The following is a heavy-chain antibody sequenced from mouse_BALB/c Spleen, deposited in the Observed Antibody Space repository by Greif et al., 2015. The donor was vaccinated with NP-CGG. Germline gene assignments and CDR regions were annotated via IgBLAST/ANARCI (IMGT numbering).Heavy chain of an antibody. CDR3: ARGGYGSSYVSFDY. V-gene: IGHV14-1*02. CDR2: IDPENGNT. D-gene: IGHD1-1*01. J-gene: IGHJ2*01. Sequence: EVQLQQSGAELVRPGALVKLSCKASGFNIKDYYMHWVKQRPEQGLEWIGWIDPENGNTIYDPKFQGKASITADTSSNTAYLQLSSLTSEDTAVYYCARGGYGSSYVSFDYWGQGTTLTVSS. CDR1: GFNIKDYY.